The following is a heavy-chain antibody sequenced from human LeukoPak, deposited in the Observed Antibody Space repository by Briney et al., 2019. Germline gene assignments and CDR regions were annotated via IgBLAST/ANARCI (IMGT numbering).Heavy chain of an antibody. CDR3: ARHLRSYDFWSGYPPNYYYYYGMDV. Sequence: ALVKVSCKASGYTFTSYDINWVRQATGQGLEWMGWMNPNSGNTGYAQKFQGRVTMTRNTSISTAYMELSSLRSVDTAVYYCARHLRSYDFWSGYPPNYYYYYGMDVWGQGTTVTVSS. CDR1: GYTFTSYD. J-gene: IGHJ6*02. V-gene: IGHV1-8*01. D-gene: IGHD3-3*01. CDR2: MNPNSGNT.